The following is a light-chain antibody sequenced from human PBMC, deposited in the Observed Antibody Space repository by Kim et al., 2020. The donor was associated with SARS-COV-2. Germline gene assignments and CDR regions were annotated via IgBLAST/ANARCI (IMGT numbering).Light chain of an antibody. Sequence: PGGTVTLTCGSSTGTVTSDHYPYWFQQQPGPAPRAVSYNTNNTHSWTPARFSGSLLGDRAALTLSGAQPEDEADYYCLLSYAGARVFGGGTRLTVL. CDR3: LLSYAGARV. CDR2: NTN. J-gene: IGLJ2*01. V-gene: IGLV7-46*01. CDR1: TGTVTSDHY.